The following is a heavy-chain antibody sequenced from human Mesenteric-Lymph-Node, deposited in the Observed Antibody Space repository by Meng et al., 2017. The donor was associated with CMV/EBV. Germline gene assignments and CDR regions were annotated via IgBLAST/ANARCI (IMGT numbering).Heavy chain of an antibody. Sequence: SETLSLTCTVSGGSISSSSYYWGWIRQPPGKGLEWIGSIYYSGSTYYNPSLKSRVTISVVTSKNQFSLKLSSVTAADTAVYYCARTIVVVPAAIVWFDPWGQGTLVTVSS. CDR1: GGSISSSSYY. J-gene: IGHJ5*02. CDR3: ARTIVVVPAAIVWFDP. D-gene: IGHD2-2*02. CDR2: IYYSGST. V-gene: IGHV4-39*07.